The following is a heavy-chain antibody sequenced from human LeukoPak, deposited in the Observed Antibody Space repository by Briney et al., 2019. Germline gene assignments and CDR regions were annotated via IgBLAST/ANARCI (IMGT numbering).Heavy chain of an antibody. D-gene: IGHD6-13*01. CDR3: ARGLAAAGYYGMDV. J-gene: IGHJ6*02. CDR1: GGSISSRSYY. V-gene: IGHV4-61*02. CDR2: IYTSGST. Sequence: SETLSLTCTVSGGSISSRSYYWSWIRQPAGKGLEWIGRIYTSGSTNFSPPLKSRVTISLDTSKNQFSLKLNSVTAADTAVYYCARGLAAAGYYGMDVWGQGTTVTVSS.